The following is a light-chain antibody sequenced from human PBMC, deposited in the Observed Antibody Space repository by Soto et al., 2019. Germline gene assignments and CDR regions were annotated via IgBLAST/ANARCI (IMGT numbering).Light chain of an antibody. CDR1: QSVSFW. Sequence: DIQMTQSPSSLSASVGDRVTITCRASQSVSFWLAWYQQKPGKAPKLLIYKASTLESGVPSRFSGGGFGTEFTLTISSLQPGDYATYYCQQYQTFWTFGQGTKVDI. CDR2: KAS. V-gene: IGKV1-5*03. J-gene: IGKJ1*01. CDR3: QQYQTFWT.